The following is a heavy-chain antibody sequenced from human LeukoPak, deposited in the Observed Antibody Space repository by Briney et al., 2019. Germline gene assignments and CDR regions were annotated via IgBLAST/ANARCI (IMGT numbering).Heavy chain of an antibody. J-gene: IGHJ4*02. CDR3: AREYYDILTGYDYFDY. Sequence: PGGSLRLSCAASGFTVSSNYMSWVRQAPGKGLEWVSVIYSGGSTYYADSVKGRFTISRDNSKNTLYLQMNSLRAEDTAVYYCAREYYDILTGYDYFDYWGQGTLVTVSS. CDR2: IYSGGST. D-gene: IGHD3-9*01. CDR1: GFTVSSNY. V-gene: IGHV3-66*01.